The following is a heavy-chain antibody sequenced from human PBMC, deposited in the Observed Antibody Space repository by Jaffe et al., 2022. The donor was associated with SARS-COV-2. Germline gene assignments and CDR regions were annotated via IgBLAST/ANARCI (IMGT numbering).Heavy chain of an antibody. V-gene: IGHV4-61*02. CDR3: AREGRSSSSLDY. J-gene: IGHJ4*02. CDR1: GGSISSGSYY. Sequence: QVQLQESGPGLVKPSQTLSLTCTVSGGSISSGSYYWSWIRQPAGKGLEWIGRIYTSGSTNYNPSLKSRVTISVDTSKNQFSLKLSSVTAADTAVYYCAREGRSSSSLDYWGQGTLVTVSS. CDR2: IYTSGST. D-gene: IGHD6-6*01.